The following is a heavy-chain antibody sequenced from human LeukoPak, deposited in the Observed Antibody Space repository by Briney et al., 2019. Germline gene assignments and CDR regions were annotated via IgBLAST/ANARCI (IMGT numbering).Heavy chain of an antibody. CDR2: INPHSGDA. Sequence: ASVTVSCKASGYTFTDYYIHWVRQAPGQGLEWMAWINPHSGDANYAPKFQGRITLTRDTSVSIDYMELSSLTSDDTAVYYCARDGDGRINFDYWGQGTLVTVSS. D-gene: IGHD5-24*01. V-gene: IGHV1-2*02. CDR1: GYTFTDYY. CDR3: ARDGDGRINFDY. J-gene: IGHJ4*02.